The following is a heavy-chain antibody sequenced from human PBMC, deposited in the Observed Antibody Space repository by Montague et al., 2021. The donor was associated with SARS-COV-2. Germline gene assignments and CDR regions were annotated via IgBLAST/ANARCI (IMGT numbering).Heavy chain of an antibody. CDR3: SRGGGMIRGVVDF. D-gene: IGHD3-10*01. CDR2: ISRSGDST. J-gene: IGHJ4*02. CDR1: GFTFEDYG. V-gene: IGHV3-20*04. Sequence: SLRLSCAVSGFTFEDYGMSWVRQVPGKGLEWVSGISRSGDSTAYGDSVKGRFTVSRDSAKNSLYLQMNSLRVEDTAFYYCSRGGGMIRGVVDFWGQGILVSVSS.